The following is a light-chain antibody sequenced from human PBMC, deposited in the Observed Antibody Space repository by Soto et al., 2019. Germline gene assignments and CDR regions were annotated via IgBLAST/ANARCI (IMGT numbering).Light chain of an antibody. J-gene: IGKJ1*01. CDR2: GAS. Sequence: TPYPVTLSVPPGASATLSCRARQSLSNNIYLAWYQQKPGQSPRLLIYGASSRATDIPGRFIGSGSGTDFTLTISRVEPEDFAVYYCQQYGRAPSGRFGQGTKVDIK. CDR3: QQYGRAPSGR. V-gene: IGKV3-20*01. CDR1: QSLSNNIY.